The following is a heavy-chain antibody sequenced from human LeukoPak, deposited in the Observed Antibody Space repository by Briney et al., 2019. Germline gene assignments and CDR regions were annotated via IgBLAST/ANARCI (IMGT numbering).Heavy chain of an antibody. V-gene: IGHV3-74*01. CDR1: GFTFSSYW. CDR2: INSDGSST. Sequence: PGGSLRLSCAASGFTFSSYWMHWVRQAPGKGLVWVSRINSDGSSTSYADSVKGRFTISRDNAKNTLYLQMNNLRAEGTAVYYCARGGPEYSTSGRYGMDVWGQGTTVTVSS. CDR3: ARGGPEYSTSGRYGMDV. J-gene: IGHJ6*02. D-gene: IGHD6-6*01.